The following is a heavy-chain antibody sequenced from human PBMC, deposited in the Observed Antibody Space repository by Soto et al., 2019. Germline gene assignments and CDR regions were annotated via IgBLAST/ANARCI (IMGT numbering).Heavy chain of an antibody. CDR1: GGSISSYY. V-gene: IGHV4-59*01. Sequence: QVQLQESGPGLVKPSETLSLTCTVSGGSISSYYWSWIRQPPGKGLEWIGYIYYSGSTSYNPSRKRRVTISVDTSKNQFSLKLSSVTAADTAVYYCARRHGPFDFWGQGTLVTVSS. J-gene: IGHJ4*02. CDR3: ARRHGPFDF. CDR2: IYYSGST.